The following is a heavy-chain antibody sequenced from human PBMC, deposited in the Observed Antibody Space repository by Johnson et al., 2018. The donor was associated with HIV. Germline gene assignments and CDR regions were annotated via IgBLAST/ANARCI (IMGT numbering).Heavy chain of an antibody. J-gene: IGHJ3*02. CDR2: IKQDGART. CDR3: AKDFYHYDSSGYSAFDM. CDR1: GFTFSSYW. D-gene: IGHD3-22*01. V-gene: IGHV3-7*01. Sequence: VQLVESGGGVVQPGGSLRLSCAVSGFTFSSYWMSWVRQAPGKGLVWVANIKQDGARTGYADSVKGRFTISRDDSKNTLYLQMNSLTAEDTAVYYCAKDFYHYDSSGYSAFDMWGQGTMVTVSS.